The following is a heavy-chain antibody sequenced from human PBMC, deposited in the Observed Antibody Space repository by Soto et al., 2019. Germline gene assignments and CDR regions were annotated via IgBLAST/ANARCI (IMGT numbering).Heavy chain of an antibody. CDR3: ARLATRYYFCH. V-gene: IGHV4-59*01. CDR2: IYYSGST. D-gene: IGHD2-2*01. J-gene: IGHJ4*02. Sequence: QVQLQESGPGLVKPSETLSLTCTVSGGSISSYYWSWIRQPPGKGLEWIGYIYYSGSTNYNPSLKSRVTLSVSPFKNQFFLEMGPVDAADTAGYYCARLATRYYFCHWGQGTLVNGSS. CDR1: GGSISSYY.